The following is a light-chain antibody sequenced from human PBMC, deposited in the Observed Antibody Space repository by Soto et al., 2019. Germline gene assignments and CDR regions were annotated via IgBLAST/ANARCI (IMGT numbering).Light chain of an antibody. CDR3: SSYTSSSRSV. J-gene: IGLJ1*01. CDR1: SSDVGGYNY. V-gene: IGLV2-14*01. Sequence: QSVLTQPASVSGSPGQSITISCTGTSSDVGGYNYVSWYQQHPGKAPKLMIYDVSNRPSGVSNRFSGSKSGNTASLTISGLQAEDEADYYCSSYTSSSRSVFGTGTKDTVL. CDR2: DVS.